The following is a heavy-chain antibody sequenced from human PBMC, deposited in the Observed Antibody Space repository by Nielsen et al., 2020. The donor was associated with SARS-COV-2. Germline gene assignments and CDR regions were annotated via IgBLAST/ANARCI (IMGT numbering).Heavy chain of an antibody. V-gene: IGHV3-23*01. CDR1: GFSFSNYV. J-gene: IGHJ4*02. Sequence: GESLKISCEASGFSFSNYVMSWVRQAPGKGLEWVSGIGGSGITYFADSVKGRFSISRDNSKNMVYLQMKSLRAEDTAVYYCAKDDWHFDYWGQGTLVTVSS. CDR2: IGGSGIT. CDR3: AKDDWHFDY. D-gene: IGHD3-9*01.